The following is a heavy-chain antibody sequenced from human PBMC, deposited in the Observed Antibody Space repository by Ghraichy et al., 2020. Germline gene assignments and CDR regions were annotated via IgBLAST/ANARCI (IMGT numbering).Heavy chain of an antibody. CDR1: GFTFDDYT. CDR3: AAEYYYDSSGSFHY. D-gene: IGHD3-22*01. J-gene: IGHJ4*02. Sequence: GGSLRHSCAASGFTFDDYTMHWVRQAPGKGLEWVSLITWNGGSTYYGDSVKGRFTASRDNSKNSLYLQMNSLRTEDTALYYCAAEYYYDSSGSFHYWGQGTLVTVSS. V-gene: IGHV3-43*01. CDR2: ITWNGGST.